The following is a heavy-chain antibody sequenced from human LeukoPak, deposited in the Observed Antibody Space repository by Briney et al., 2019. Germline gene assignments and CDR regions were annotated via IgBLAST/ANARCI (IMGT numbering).Heavy chain of an antibody. V-gene: IGHV4-59*02. CDR1: GASVSSHY. Sequence: SETLSLTCTVSGASVSSHYWSWIRQPPGKGLEWIGYIDYSGSTNYNPFLKSRVTISVDTSKNQFSLNLSSVTAADTAVYYCARGHYYDTSGDYWGQGTLVTVSS. CDR2: IDYSGST. J-gene: IGHJ4*02. CDR3: ARGHYYDTSGDY. D-gene: IGHD3-22*01.